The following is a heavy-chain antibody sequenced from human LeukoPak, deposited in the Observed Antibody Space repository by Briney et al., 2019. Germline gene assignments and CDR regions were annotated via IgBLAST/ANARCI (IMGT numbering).Heavy chain of an antibody. J-gene: IGHJ5*02. CDR2: ISGSGGST. CDR1: GFTFSSYA. CDR3: AKDLERATSYSGPVA. Sequence: PGGSLRLSCAASGFTFSSYAMSWVRQAPGKGLKWVSAISGSGGSTYYADSVKGRFTISRDNSKNTLYLQMNSLRAEDTAVYYCAKDLERATSYSGPVAWGQGTLVTVSS. D-gene: IGHD5-12*01. V-gene: IGHV3-23*01.